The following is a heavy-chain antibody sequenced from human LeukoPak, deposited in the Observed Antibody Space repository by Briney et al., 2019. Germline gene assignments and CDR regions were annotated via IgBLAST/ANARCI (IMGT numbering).Heavy chain of an antibody. CDR3: AKGLLWFGELYADHDAFDI. D-gene: IGHD3-10*01. CDR1: GFTFSSYA. Sequence: PGGSLRLSCAASGFTFSSYAMSWVRQAPGKGLEWVAFIRYDGSSKYYADSVKGRFTISRDNSKNTLYLQMNSLRAEDTVVYYCAKGLLWFGELYADHDAFDIWGQGTMVTVSS. V-gene: IGHV3-30*02. J-gene: IGHJ3*02. CDR2: IRYDGSSK.